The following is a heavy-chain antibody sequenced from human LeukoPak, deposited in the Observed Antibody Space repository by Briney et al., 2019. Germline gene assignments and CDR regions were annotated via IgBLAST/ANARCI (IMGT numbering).Heavy chain of an antibody. CDR1: GFTVSSNY. Sequence: HTGGSLRLSCAASGFTVSSNYMSWVRQAPGKGLEWVSVIYSGGSTYYADSVKGRFTISRDNSKNTLYLQMNSPRAEDTAVYYCARSPRSALNYYYYGMDVWGQGTTVTVSS. CDR3: ARSPRSALNYYYYGMDV. J-gene: IGHJ6*02. V-gene: IGHV3-66*01. CDR2: IYSGGST.